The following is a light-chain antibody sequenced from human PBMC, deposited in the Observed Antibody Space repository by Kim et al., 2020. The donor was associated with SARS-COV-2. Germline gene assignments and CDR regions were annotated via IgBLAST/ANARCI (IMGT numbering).Light chain of an antibody. CDR3: QQSYSAPWT. CDR2: AAS. J-gene: IGKJ1*01. Sequence: DIQMTQSPSSLSASVGDGVTITCRASQSLNNYLNWYQQKPGKAPQLLIYAASTLQSGVPSRFSGGGSGPDFTLSITSLQPGDFATYYCQQSYSAPWTFGQGTKVDIK. CDR1: QSLNNY. V-gene: IGKV1-39*01.